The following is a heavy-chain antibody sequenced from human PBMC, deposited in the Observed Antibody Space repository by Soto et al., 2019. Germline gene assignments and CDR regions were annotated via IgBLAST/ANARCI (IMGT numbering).Heavy chain of an antibody. V-gene: IGHV4-31*03. CDR3: ARDPAP. CDR1: GGSISSGGYY. CDR2: IYNSGST. J-gene: IGHJ5*02. Sequence: QVQLQESGPGLVKASQTLSLTCTVSGGSISSGGYYWSWIRQHPGKGLEWIGYIYNSGSTYYNPSLKSRVTLSADPSKTQCSLKLSSVTAAATAVYSCARDPAPWGQGTLATVSS.